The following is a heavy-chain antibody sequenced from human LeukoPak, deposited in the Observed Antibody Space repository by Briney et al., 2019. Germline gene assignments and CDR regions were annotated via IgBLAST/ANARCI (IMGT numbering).Heavy chain of an antibody. J-gene: IGHJ4*02. CDR1: GFTFSSYW. D-gene: IGHD2-2*01. CDR2: IKQDGSEK. Sequence: PGGSLRLSCAASGFTFSSYWMRWVRQAPGKGLEWVANIKQDGSEKYYVDSVKGRFTISRDNAKNSLYLQMNSLRAEDTAVYYCARDPFCSTSCPSYYFDYWGQGTLVTVSS. V-gene: IGHV3-7*01. CDR3: ARDPFCSTSCPSYYFDY.